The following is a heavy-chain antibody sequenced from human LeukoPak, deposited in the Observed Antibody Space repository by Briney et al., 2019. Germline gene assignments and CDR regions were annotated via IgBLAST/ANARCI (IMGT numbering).Heavy chain of an antibody. J-gene: IGHJ3*02. V-gene: IGHV4-59*01. CDR3: ARGLIFGVVVSAFDI. CDR2: IYYSGST. Sequence: SETLSLTCTVSGGSISSYYWSWIRQPPRKGLEWIGYIYYSGSTNYNPSLKSRVTISVDTSKNQFSLKLSSVTAADTAVYYCARGLIFGVVVSAFDIWGQGTMVTVSS. CDR1: GGSISSYY. D-gene: IGHD3-3*01.